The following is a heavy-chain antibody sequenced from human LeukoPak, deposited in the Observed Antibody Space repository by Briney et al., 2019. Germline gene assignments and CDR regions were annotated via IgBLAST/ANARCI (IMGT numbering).Heavy chain of an antibody. Sequence: ASVKVCCKASGYTFTSYYMHWVRQAPGQGLEWMGIINPSGGSTSYAQKFQGRVTMTRDTSTSTVYMELSSLRSEDTAVYYCASEFTGWFDPWGQGTLVTVSS. J-gene: IGHJ5*02. D-gene: IGHD2-8*02. CDR3: ASEFTGWFDP. CDR1: GYTFTSYY. V-gene: IGHV1-46*01. CDR2: INPSGGST.